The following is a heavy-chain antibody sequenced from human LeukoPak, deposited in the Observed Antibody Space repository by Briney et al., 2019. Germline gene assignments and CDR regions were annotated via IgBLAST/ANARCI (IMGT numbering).Heavy chain of an antibody. CDR2: IYYSGST. J-gene: IGHJ4*02. D-gene: IGHD2-15*01. V-gene: IGHV4-59*08. CDR3: ARARAGSIDY. CDR1: GGSISSYY. Sequence: SETLSLTCTVSGGSISSYYWSWIRQPPGKGLEWIGYIYYSGSTNHNPSLKSRVTISVDTSKNQFSLKLSSVTAADTAVYYCARARAGSIDYWGQGTLVTVSS.